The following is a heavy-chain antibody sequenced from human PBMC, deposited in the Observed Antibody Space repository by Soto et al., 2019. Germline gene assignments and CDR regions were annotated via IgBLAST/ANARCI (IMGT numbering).Heavy chain of an antibody. CDR2: INYSGGT. CDR3: AKSYSGPFDP. D-gene: IGHD6-25*01. V-gene: IGHV4-34*08. CDR1: GGTFSSYY. J-gene: IGHJ5*02. Sequence: SETLSLTCAVYGGTFSSYYWNWIRQSPGKGLEWIGDINYSGGTNYNPSPKSRVTISVDTSKNQFSLQLDSVTAADTAVYYCAKSYSGPFDPWGQGALVTVSS.